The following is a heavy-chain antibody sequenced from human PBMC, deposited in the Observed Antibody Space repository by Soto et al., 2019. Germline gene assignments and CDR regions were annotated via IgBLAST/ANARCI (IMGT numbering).Heavy chain of an antibody. J-gene: IGHJ4*02. Sequence: PGESLRLSCAASGFTFEDYAMHWVRQAPGKGLEWVSGISWNSGSIGYADSVKGRFTISRDNAKNSLYLQMNSLRAEDTALYYCAKGLNKVPVAGKDWWGQGT. CDR3: AKGLNKVPVAGKDW. CDR2: ISWNSGSI. D-gene: IGHD6-19*01. V-gene: IGHV3-9*01. CDR1: GFTFEDYA.